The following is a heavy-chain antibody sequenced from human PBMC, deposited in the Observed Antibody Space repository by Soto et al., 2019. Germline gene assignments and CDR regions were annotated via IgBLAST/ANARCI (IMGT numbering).Heavy chain of an antibody. V-gene: IGHV3-73*01. D-gene: IGHD6-13*01. CDR3: TTAPPSSSSWYSAEYYYGMDV. CDR2: IRSKVNNLET. CDR1: GFTFSDST. Sequence: PGGSLRLSCAASGFTFSDSTMHWVGQTSGRGLEGLGRIRSKVNNLETVYAASVKGRFTISRDDSKNTAYLQMNSLKTEDTAVYYCTTAPPSSSSWYSAEYYYGMDVWGQGTTVTVSS. J-gene: IGHJ6*02.